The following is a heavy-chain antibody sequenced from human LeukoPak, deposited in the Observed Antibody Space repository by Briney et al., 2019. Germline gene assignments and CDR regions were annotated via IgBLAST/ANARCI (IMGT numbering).Heavy chain of an antibody. J-gene: IGHJ5*02. V-gene: IGHV1-69*04. CDR2: IIPILGIA. Sequence: SVKVSCKASGGTFSSYAISWGRQAPGQGLEWMGRIIPILGIANYAQKFQGRVTITADKSTSTAYMELSSLRSEDMAVYYCAAEGGSDWFDPWGQGTLVTVSS. D-gene: IGHD1-26*01. CDR1: GGTFSSYA. CDR3: AAEGGSDWFDP.